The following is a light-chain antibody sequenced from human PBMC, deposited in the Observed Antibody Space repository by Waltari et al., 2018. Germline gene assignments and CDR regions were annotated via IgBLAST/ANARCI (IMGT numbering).Light chain of an antibody. CDR1: NVGSKS. J-gene: IGLJ2*01. CDR3: QVWDTSSDRVV. V-gene: IGLV3-21*02. CDR2: DDS. Sequence: SYVLTQPPSASVAPGQTARITCGGNNVGSKSVHWYQQKPGQAPLLVVYDDSARPSGIPDRFSASNSGNTATLTISRVENGDGADYYCQVWDTSSDRVVFGGGTKLTVL.